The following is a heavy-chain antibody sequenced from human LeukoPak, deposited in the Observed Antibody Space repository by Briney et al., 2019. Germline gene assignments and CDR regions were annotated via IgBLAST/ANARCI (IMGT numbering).Heavy chain of an antibody. V-gene: IGHV3-23*01. CDR1: RFTFSSYA. Sequence: GGSLRLSCAASRFTFSSYAMTWVRQAPGKGLEWVSAISSSGGNAYYADSVKGRFTISRDNSKNTLYLQMNSLRAEDTAVYYCADYGSGSYCFDYWGQGTLVTVSS. CDR2: ISSSGGNA. J-gene: IGHJ4*02. CDR3: ADYGSGSYCFDY. D-gene: IGHD3-10*01.